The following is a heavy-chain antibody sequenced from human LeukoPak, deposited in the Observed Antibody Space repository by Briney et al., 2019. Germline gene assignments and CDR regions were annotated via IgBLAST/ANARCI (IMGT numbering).Heavy chain of an antibody. D-gene: IGHD5-12*01. Sequence: GGSLRLSCAASGFTFSSYAMSWVRQAPGKGLEWVSAISGSGGSTYYADSVRGRFTISRDNSKNTLYLQMNSLRAEDTAVYYCANFGYDSHFDYWGQGTLVTVSS. CDR1: GFTFSSYA. CDR2: ISGSGGST. CDR3: ANFGYDSHFDY. J-gene: IGHJ4*02. V-gene: IGHV3-23*01.